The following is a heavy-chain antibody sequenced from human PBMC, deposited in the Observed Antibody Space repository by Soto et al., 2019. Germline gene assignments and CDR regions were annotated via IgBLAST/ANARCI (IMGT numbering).Heavy chain of an antibody. D-gene: IGHD3-3*01. Sequence: SETLSLTCAVYGGSFSGYYWSWIRQPPGKGLEWIGEINHSGSTNYNPSLKSRVTISVDTSKNQFSLKLSPVTAADTAVYYCALYDFWSGYYTGGFDYWGQGTLVTVSS. V-gene: IGHV4-34*01. CDR3: ALYDFWSGYYTGGFDY. CDR1: GGSFSGYY. CDR2: INHSGST. J-gene: IGHJ4*02.